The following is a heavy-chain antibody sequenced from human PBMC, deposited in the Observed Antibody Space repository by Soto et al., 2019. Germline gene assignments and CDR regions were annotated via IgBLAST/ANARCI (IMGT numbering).Heavy chain of an antibody. J-gene: IGHJ4*02. D-gene: IGHD4-17*01. CDR1: GFTFDDYA. Sequence: DVQLVESGGGLVQPGRSLRLSCAASGFTFDDYAMHWVRQAPGKGLEWVSGISWNSGSIGYADSVKGRFTISRDNAKNSLYLQMNSLRAEDTALYYCAKDMTTVTIWGQGTLVTVSS. CDR3: AKDMTTVTI. CDR2: ISWNSGSI. V-gene: IGHV3-9*01.